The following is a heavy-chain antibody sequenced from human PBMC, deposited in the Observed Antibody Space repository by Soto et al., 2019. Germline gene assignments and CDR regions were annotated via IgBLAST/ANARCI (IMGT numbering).Heavy chain of an antibody. CDR2: VSGSGDST. CDR3: VPRKGDPFT. D-gene: IGHD3-16*01. Sequence: GGSLRLSCAASAFTFSSYAMSLVRQAPGKGLEWVSAVSGSGDSTYYADAVKGRFTISRDNSKNTLSLQMNSLRVEDSAVYYCVPRKGDPFTWGLGTLVPVSS. CDR1: AFTFSSYA. J-gene: IGHJ4*02. V-gene: IGHV3-23*01.